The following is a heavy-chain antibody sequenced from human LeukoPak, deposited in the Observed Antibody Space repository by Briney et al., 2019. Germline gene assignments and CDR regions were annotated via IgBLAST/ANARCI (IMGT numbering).Heavy chain of an antibody. CDR3: ARLKDDYIIDS. D-gene: IGHD5-24*01. V-gene: IGHV5-51*01. Sequence: GESLKISCKGSGYTFTSYLIGWVRQMPGKGLEWMGIIYPGDSDTRYSPSFQGQVTISADKSISTAYLQWSSLKASDTSMYYCARLKDDYIIDSWGQGTLVTVSS. CDR1: GYTFTSYL. J-gene: IGHJ5*01. CDR2: IYPGDSDT.